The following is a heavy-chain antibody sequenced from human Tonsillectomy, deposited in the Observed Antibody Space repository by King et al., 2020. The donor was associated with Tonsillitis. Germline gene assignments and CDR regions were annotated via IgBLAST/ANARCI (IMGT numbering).Heavy chain of an antibody. V-gene: IGHV4-39*01. D-gene: IGHD2-15*01. CDR2: IYYSGSA. Sequence: QLQESGPGLVKPSETLSLTCTVSGACISSTNYYWGWIRQPPGKGLEWIGSIYYSGSAYSNPSLRSRVTMSVDTSKNYFSLNLTSVTAADSAVYYCARHEGFGGNWFDPWGQGTLVTVSS. CDR3: ARHEGFGGNWFDP. J-gene: IGHJ5*02. CDR1: GACISSTNYY.